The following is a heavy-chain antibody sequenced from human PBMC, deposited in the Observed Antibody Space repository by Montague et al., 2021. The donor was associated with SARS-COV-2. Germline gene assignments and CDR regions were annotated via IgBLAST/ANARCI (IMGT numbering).Heavy chain of an antibody. Sequence: SETLSLTCTVSGGSISSYYWSWIRQPPGKGLEWIGYIYYSGSTNYNPSLKSRVTISVDTSKNQLSLKLSSVTAADTAVYYCARALVPEEWLFGGDYYYYMDVWGKGTTVTVSS. J-gene: IGHJ6*03. D-gene: IGHD3-3*01. CDR1: GGSISSYY. V-gene: IGHV4-59*12. CDR2: IYYSGST. CDR3: ARALVPEEWLFGGDYYYYMDV.